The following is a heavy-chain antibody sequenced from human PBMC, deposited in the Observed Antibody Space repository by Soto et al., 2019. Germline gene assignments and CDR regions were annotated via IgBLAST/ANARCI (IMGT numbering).Heavy chain of an antibody. CDR1: GFTFSSYS. V-gene: IGHV3-48*01. CDR3: TTDRLYYYDSSGSDAFDI. CDR2: ISSSSSTI. J-gene: IGHJ3*02. Sequence: GGSLRLSCAASGFTFSSYSMNWVRQAPVKGLEWVSYISSSSSTIYYADSVKGRFTISRDNAKNSLYLQMNSLKAEDTAVYYCTTDRLYYYDSSGSDAFDIWGQGTMVTVSS. D-gene: IGHD3-22*01.